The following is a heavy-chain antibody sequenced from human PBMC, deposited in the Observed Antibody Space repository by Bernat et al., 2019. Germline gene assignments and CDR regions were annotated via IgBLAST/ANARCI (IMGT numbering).Heavy chain of an antibody. J-gene: IGHJ5*02. D-gene: IGHD4-11*01. CDR3: ARAINDYSQMGWFDP. CDR1: GGSISSGGYY. V-gene: IGHV4-31*01. CDR2: IYYSGST. Sequence: QVQLQESGPGLVKPSQTLSLTCTVSGGSISSGGYYWSWIRQHPGKGLEWIGYIYYSGSTYYNPSLKSLATISVDTSKNQFSLKLSSVTAADTAVYYCARAINDYSQMGWFDPWGQGTLVTVSS.